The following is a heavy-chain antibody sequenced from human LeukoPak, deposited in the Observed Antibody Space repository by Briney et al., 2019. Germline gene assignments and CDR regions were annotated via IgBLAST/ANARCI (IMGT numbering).Heavy chain of an antibody. V-gene: IGHV1-69*05. J-gene: IGHJ3*02. CDR2: IIPIFGTA. CDR1: GGTFSSYA. CDR3: ARETREATVNPHDAFDI. D-gene: IGHD4-17*01. Sequence: GSSVKVSCKAPGGTFSSYAISWVRQAPGQGLEWMGGIIPIFGTANYAQKFQGRVTITTDESTSTAYMELSSLRSEDTAVYYCARETREATVNPHDAFDIWGQGTMVTVSS.